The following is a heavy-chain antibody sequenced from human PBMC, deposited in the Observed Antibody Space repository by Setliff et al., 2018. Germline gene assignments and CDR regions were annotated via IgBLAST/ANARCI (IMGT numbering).Heavy chain of an antibody. V-gene: IGHV1-69*05. J-gene: IGHJ4*02. D-gene: IGHD3-16*01. CDR1: GYTFAGYY. CDR3: TRSRGPRVVLAADFDF. CDR2: IIPIFGTT. Sequence: SVKVSCKASGYTFAGYYIHWVRQAPGQGLEWMGGIIPIFGTTNYAQRFQGRVTITTDESTSTAYMELSSLRSEDTAVYFCTRSRGPRVVLAADFDFWGQGTLVTVSS.